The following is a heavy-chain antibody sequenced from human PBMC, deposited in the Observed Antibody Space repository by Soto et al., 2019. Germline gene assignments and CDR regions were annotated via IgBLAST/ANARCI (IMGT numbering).Heavy chain of an antibody. Sequence: EVQLVESGGGLVQPGGSLRLSCAASGFTFSSYEMNWVRQAPGKGLEWVSYISSSGSTIYYADSVKGRFTISRDNAKNSLYLQMNSLRADDTADYYCARIGDCSSTSCYYYYGMDVWGQGTTVTVSS. V-gene: IGHV3-48*03. J-gene: IGHJ6*02. CDR1: GFTFSSYE. D-gene: IGHD2-2*01. CDR3: ARIGDCSSTSCYYYYGMDV. CDR2: ISSSGSTI.